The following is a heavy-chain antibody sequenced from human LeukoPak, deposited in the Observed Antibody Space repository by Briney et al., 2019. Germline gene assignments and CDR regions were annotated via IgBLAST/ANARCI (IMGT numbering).Heavy chain of an antibody. J-gene: IGHJ4*02. CDR1: GFTFSSYG. V-gene: IGHV3-23*01. CDR2: ISGSGGNT. CDR3: AKDVDSSGYYLSFDY. D-gene: IGHD3-22*01. Sequence: GGSLRLSCAASGFTFSSYGMHWVRQAPGKGLEWVSAISGSGGNTYYADSVKGRFTLSRDNSKNTLYLQMNSLRAEDTAVYYCAKDVDSSGYYLSFDYWGQGTLVTVSS.